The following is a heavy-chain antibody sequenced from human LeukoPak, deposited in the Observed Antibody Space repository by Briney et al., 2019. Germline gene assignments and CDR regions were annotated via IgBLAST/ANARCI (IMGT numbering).Heavy chain of an antibody. CDR1: GFTFSNYA. V-gene: IGHV3-23*01. Sequence: GGSLRLSCAASGFTFSNYAMSWVCQAPGKGLEWVSSISGSGGSTYYADSVKGRFTISRDNSKNTLFLQMNSLRAEDTAVYYCAEDPYYYDTSGYNGDYWGQGTLVTVSS. CDR3: AEDPYYYDTSGYNGDY. D-gene: IGHD3-22*01. CDR2: ISGSGGST. J-gene: IGHJ4*02.